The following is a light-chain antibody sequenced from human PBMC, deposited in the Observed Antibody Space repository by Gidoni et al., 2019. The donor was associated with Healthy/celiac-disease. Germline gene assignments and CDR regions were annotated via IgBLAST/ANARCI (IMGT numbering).Light chain of an antibody. Sequence: DIQMTQSPSSLSASVGDRVTITCRASQSISSYLNGYQQKPGKAPSRFSGSGSGTDFTLTISSLQPEDFATYYCQQSYSTPRTFGQGTKVEIK. CDR1: QSISSY. CDR3: QQSYSTPRT. J-gene: IGKJ1*01. V-gene: IGKV1-39*01.